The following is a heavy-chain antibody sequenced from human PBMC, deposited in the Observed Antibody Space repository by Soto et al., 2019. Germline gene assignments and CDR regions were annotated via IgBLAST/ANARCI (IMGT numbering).Heavy chain of an antibody. CDR1: SGSISSGDYY. CDR3: ARSHDYGDYSFYY. V-gene: IGHV4-39*07. Sequence: PSETLSLTCTVSSGSISSGDYYWSRTRQPPGKGLEWIGEINHSGSTNYNPSLKSRVAISVDTSKNQFSLKLSSVTAADTAVYYCARSHDYGDYSFYYWGQGTLVTVSS. J-gene: IGHJ4*02. CDR2: INHSGST. D-gene: IGHD4-17*01.